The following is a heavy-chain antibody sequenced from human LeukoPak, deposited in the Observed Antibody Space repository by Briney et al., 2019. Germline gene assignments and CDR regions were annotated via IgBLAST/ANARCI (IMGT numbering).Heavy chain of an antibody. Sequence: ASVKVSCKASGYTFTSYDINWVRQATGQGLEWMGWMNSNSGNTGYAQKFQGRVTMTRNTSISTAYMELSSLRSEDTAVYYCARASYDFWSGYYRRNDAFDIWGQGTMVTVSS. CDR1: GYTFTSYD. D-gene: IGHD3-3*01. J-gene: IGHJ3*02. CDR3: ARASYDFWSGYYRRNDAFDI. CDR2: MNSNSGNT. V-gene: IGHV1-8*01.